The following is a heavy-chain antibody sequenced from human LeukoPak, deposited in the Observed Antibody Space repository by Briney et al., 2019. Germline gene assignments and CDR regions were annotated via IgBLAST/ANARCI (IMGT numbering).Heavy chain of an antibody. CDR1: GYTFTGYY. Sequence: VSVKVFCKASGYTFTGYYMHWVRQAPGQGLEWMGWINPNRGGTNYAQKFQRRVTMTRHTSISTAYMELRRLRSDDRAVYYCARGVGANEDAFDIWGQGTMVIVSS. CDR2: INPNRGGT. V-gene: IGHV1-2*02. D-gene: IGHD1-26*01. CDR3: ARGVGANEDAFDI. J-gene: IGHJ3*02.